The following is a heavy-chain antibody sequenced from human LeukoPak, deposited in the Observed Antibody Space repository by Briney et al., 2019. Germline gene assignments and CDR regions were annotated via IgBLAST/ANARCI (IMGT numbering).Heavy chain of an antibody. Sequence: SETLSLTCAVYGGSFSGYYWSWIRQPPGKGLEWIGEINHSGSTNYNPSLKSRVTISVDTSKNQFSLKLSSVTAADTAVYYCARGGGAAAGTSGRYYFGYWGQGTLVTVSS. J-gene: IGHJ4*02. CDR1: GGSFSGYY. V-gene: IGHV4-34*01. CDR3: ARGGGAAAGTSGRYYFGY. CDR2: INHSGST. D-gene: IGHD6-13*01.